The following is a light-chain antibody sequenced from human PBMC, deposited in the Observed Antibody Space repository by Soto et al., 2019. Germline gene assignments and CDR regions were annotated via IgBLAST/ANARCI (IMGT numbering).Light chain of an antibody. CDR2: DVS. J-gene: IGLJ1*01. Sequence: QSALTQPASVSGSPGQSITISCTGTSSDVGGYNYVSWYQQHPGKAPKLMIYDVSIRPSGVSNRFSGSKSGNTASLTISGLQAEDEADYYCSSYTSSSTLGLYVFGTGTKVTVL. V-gene: IGLV2-14*01. CDR3: SSYTSSSTLGLYV. CDR1: SSDVGGYNY.